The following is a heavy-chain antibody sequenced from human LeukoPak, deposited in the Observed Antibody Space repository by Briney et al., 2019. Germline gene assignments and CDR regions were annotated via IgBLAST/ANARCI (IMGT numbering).Heavy chain of an antibody. CDR3: AKARAGDITAAFNY. Sequence: GGSLRLSCAASGFTFNTNAMSWVRQAPGKGLEWVSGITSGANTYYADSVKGRFTISRDNSENTLNLQMNSLRAEDTAIYYCAKARAGDITAAFNYWGQGTLVTVSS. V-gene: IGHV3-23*01. CDR2: ITSGANT. CDR1: GFTFNTNA. J-gene: IGHJ4*02. D-gene: IGHD6-13*01.